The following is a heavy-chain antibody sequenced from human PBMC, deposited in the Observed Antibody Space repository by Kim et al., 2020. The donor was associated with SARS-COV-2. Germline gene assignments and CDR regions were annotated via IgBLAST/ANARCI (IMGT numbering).Heavy chain of an antibody. J-gene: IGHJ4*02. CDR1: GGSISSSNW. CDR3: ARGPITGTVAFDY. Sequence: SETLSLTCAVSGGSISSSNWWSWVRQPPGKGLEWIGEIYHSGNTNYNPSLKSRVTISVDKSKNQFSLKLSSVTAADTAVYYCARGPITGTVAFDYWGQGTLVTVSS. CDR2: IYHSGNT. D-gene: IGHD1-7*01. V-gene: IGHV4-4*02.